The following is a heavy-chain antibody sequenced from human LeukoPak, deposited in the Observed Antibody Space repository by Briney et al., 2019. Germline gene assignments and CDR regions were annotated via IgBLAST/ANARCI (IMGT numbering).Heavy chain of an antibody. CDR3: ARDHNCGGDCYSGMDV. V-gene: IGHV3-53*01. Sequence: GGSLRLSCAASGFTVSTNYMSWVRQAPGKGLEWVSVIYSGGSTYYADSVKGRFTISRDNSKNTVYLQMNSLRAEDTAVYYCARDHNCGGDCYSGMDVWGKGITITVSS. J-gene: IGHJ6*04. CDR1: GFTVSTNY. CDR2: IYSGGST. D-gene: IGHD2-21*01.